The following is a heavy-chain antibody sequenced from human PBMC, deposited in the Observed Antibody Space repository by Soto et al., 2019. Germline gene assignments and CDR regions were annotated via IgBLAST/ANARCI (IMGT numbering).Heavy chain of an antibody. CDR3: VKGEYYYDSSGYYPFDY. Sequence: PGGSLRLSCAASGLTFSLYAMTWVRRAPGKGLEWVSAISGSGSSTYYADSVKGGFTISRDNSKNTQYLQMSSLRADDTAVYYCVKGEYYYDSSGYYPFDYWGQGTLVTVSS. CDR1: GLTFSLYA. CDR2: ISGSGSST. D-gene: IGHD3-22*01. V-gene: IGHV3-23*01. J-gene: IGHJ4*02.